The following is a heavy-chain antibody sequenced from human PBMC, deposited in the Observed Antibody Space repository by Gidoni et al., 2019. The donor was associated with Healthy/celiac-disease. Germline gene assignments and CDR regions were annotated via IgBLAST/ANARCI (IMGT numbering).Heavy chain of an antibody. D-gene: IGHD6-13*01. Sequence: QVQLQQWGAGLLKPSETLSLTCAVYGGSFSGYYWSWIRQPPGKGLEWIGEINHSGSTNYNPSLKSRVTISVDTSKNQFSLKLSSVTAADTAVYYCARGRAGYSSSWYVGYFDYWGQGTLVTVSS. CDR3: ARGRAGYSSSWYVGYFDY. J-gene: IGHJ4*02. V-gene: IGHV4-34*01. CDR1: GGSFSGYY. CDR2: INHSGST.